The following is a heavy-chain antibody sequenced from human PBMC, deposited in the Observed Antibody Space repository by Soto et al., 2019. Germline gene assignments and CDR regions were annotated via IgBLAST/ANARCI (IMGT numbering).Heavy chain of an antibody. D-gene: IGHD5-12*01. CDR1: GYTFTSYG. V-gene: IGHV1-18*01. J-gene: IGHJ6*02. Sequence: ASVKVSCKASGYTFTSYGISWVRQAPGQGLEWMGWISAYNGNTNYAQKLQGRVTMTTDTSTSTAYVELRSLRSDDTAVYYCARVRAEKKDIVATIFQKGYYYYYGMDVWGQGTTVTVSS. CDR2: ISAYNGNT. CDR3: ARVRAEKKDIVATIFQKGYYYYYGMDV.